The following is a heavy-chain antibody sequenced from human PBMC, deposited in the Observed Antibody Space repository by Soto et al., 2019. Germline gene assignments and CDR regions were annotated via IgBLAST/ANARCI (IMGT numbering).Heavy chain of an antibody. CDR3: ARAVQYSGSYSPLWYFDL. CDR1: GGTFSSYA. Sequence: SVKVSCKASGGTFSSYAISWVRQAPGQGLEWMGGIIPIFGTANYAQKFQGRVTITADESASTAYMELSSLRSEDTAVYYCARAVQYSGSYSPLWYFDLWGRGTLVTVSS. V-gene: IGHV1-69*13. J-gene: IGHJ2*01. D-gene: IGHD1-26*01. CDR2: IIPIFGTA.